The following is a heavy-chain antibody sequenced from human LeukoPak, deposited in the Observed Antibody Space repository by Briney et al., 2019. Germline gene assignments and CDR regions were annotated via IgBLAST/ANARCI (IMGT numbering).Heavy chain of an antibody. CDR1: GFTVSSNY. J-gene: IGHJ4*02. CDR3: ARAWTYCSGGSCYTGGVDY. D-gene: IGHD2-15*01. CDR2: IYSGGST. V-gene: IGHV3-53*01. Sequence: SGGSLRLSCAVSGFTVSSNYMSWVRQAPGKGLEWVSLIYSGGSTYYADSVKGRFTISRDNSKNTLYLQMNTLRAEDTAVYYCARAWTYCSGGSCYTGGVDYWGQGTLVTVSS.